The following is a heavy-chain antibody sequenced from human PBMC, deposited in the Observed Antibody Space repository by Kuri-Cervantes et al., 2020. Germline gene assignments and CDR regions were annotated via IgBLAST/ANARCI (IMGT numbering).Heavy chain of an antibody. CDR1: GFTFSDYY. V-gene: IGHV3-11*04. Sequence: GESLKISCAASGFTFSDYYMSWIRQAPGKGLEWVSYISSSGSTIYYADSVRGRFTISRDNAKNSLYLQMNSLRDEDTAVYYCARVSAGVKWYFDLWGRGTLVTVSS. D-gene: IGHD2-21*01. CDR2: ISSSGSTI. CDR3: ARVSAGVKWYFDL. J-gene: IGHJ2*01.